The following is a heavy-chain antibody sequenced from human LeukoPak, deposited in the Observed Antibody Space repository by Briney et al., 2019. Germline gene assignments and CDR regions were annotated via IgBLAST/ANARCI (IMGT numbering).Heavy chain of an antibody. CDR2: ISGSGSYT. Sequence: GETLRHSCATSGFTFSSFAMSWVRQAPGKGLEWVSAISGSGSYTDYADSVKGRFTISKDNSKNTLYMRMSSLRAEDTAVYYCTKRRYDSSGHFDSWGQGTLVTVSS. CDR3: TKRRYDSSGHFDS. CDR1: GFTFSSFA. V-gene: IGHV3-23*01. D-gene: IGHD3-22*01. J-gene: IGHJ4*02.